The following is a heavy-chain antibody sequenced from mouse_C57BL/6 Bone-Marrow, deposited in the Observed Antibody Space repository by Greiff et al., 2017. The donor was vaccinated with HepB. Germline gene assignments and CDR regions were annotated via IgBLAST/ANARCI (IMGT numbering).Heavy chain of an antibody. J-gene: IGHJ3*01. D-gene: IGHD2-1*01. CDR2: IWRGGST. CDR3: AKNGGGNYVLFAY. V-gene: IGHV2-5*01. Sequence: QVQLKESGPGLVQPSQSLSITCTVSGFSLTSYGVHWVRQSPGKGLEWLGVIWRGGSTDYNAAFMSRLSITKDNSKSQVFFKMNSLQADDTAIYYCAKNGGGNYVLFAYWGQGTLVTVSA. CDR1: GFSLTSYG.